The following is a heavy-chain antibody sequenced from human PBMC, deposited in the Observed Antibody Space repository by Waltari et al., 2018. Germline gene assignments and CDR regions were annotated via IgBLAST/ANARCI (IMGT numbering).Heavy chain of an antibody. CDR3: ARESGPLGHPLFAY. V-gene: IGHV3-23*01. J-gene: IGHJ4*02. CDR1: AFPFSNYG. Sequence: EVQLLQSGGGSVQPGGSLRLSWAASAFPFSNYGMSWVRHAPGKGLEWVAGVSDNGGGAYYAESVKGRVTISRDNFKNVLYMEMTNLRAEDTALYYCARESGPLGHPLFAYWGQGTPVTVSS. CDR2: VSDNGGGA.